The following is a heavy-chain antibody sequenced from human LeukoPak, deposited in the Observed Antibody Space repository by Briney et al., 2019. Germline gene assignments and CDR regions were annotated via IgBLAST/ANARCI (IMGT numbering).Heavy chain of an antibody. J-gene: IGHJ5*02. V-gene: IGHV4-34*01. Sequence: SETLSLTCAVYGGSFSGYYWSWIRQPPGKGLEWIGEINHSGSTNYNPSLKSRVTISVDTSKNQFSLKLSSVTAADTAVYYCARRKTYYYDSSGYRSWFWFDPWGQGTLVTVSS. CDR1: GGSFSGYY. CDR3: ARRKTYYYDSSGYRSWFWFDP. D-gene: IGHD3-22*01. CDR2: INHSGST.